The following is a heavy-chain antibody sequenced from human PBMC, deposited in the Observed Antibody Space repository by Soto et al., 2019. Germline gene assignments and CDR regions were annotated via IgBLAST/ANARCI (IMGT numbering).Heavy chain of an antibody. V-gene: IGHV1-18*01. CDR3: TSRPGAVAGNFDY. CDR1: GYTFSNYG. CDR2: ININNGHT. J-gene: IGHJ4*02. Sequence: ASVKVSCKTSGYTFSNYGITWVRQAPGQGLEWVRWININNGHTNYAHNLRDRVTVSADTSTSTAFMELNSLRAEDTAVYYCTSRPGAVAGNFDYWGQGTLVTVSS. D-gene: IGHD6-19*01.